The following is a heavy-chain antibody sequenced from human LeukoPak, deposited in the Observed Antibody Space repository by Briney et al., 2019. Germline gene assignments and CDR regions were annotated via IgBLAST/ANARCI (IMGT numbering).Heavy chain of an antibody. CDR3: ARLGGLYNWLDP. CDR1: GGSIISSLYH. CDR2: VSSSGTT. J-gene: IGHJ5*02. Sequence: SETLSLTCTVSGGSIISSLYHWGWIRQSPEKGLEWIGTVSSSGTTDYNPSLESRLTLSVDTSKNQFSLRLNSVTVADTAVYFCARLGGLYNWLDPRGQGTLVTVSS. V-gene: IGHV4-39*01.